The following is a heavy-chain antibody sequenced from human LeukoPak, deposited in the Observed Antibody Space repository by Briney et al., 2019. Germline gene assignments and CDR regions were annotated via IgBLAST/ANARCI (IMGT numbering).Heavy chain of an antibody. CDR2: IYYSGST. V-gene: IGHV4-59*08. CDR3: ARHRVREGERGYGMDV. CDR1: GGSISSYY. D-gene: IGHD1-1*01. J-gene: IGHJ6*02. Sequence: SETLSLTCTVSGGSISSYYWSWIRQPPGKGLEWIGYIYYSGSTNYNPSPKSRVTISVDTSKNQFSLKLSSVTAADTAVYYCARHRVREGERGYGMDVWGQGTTVTVSS.